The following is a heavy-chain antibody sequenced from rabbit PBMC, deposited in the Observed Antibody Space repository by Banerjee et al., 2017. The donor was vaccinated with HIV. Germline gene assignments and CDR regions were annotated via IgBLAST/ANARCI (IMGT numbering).Heavy chain of an antibody. D-gene: IGHD6-1*01. Sequence: QSLEESGGDLVKPGASLTLTCTASGFSFIAGYYMCWVRQAPGKGLEWIACIHGGDRWFADWVNSRFTISRDTSLSTVDLTMTSLTGADTATYFCARWTAIVGYGCFDLWGPGTLVTVS. CDR3: ARWTAIVGYGCFDL. CDR2: IHGGDR. V-gene: IGHV1S43*01. CDR1: GFSFIAGYY. J-gene: IGHJ4*01.